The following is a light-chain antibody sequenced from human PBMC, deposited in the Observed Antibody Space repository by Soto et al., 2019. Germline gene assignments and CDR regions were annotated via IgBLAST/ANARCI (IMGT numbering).Light chain of an antibody. CDR1: SSDVGGYNR. V-gene: IGLV2-18*02. J-gene: IGLJ2*01. Sequence: QSALTQPPSVSGSPGQSVTISCTGTSSDVGGYNRVSWYQQPPGAAPKLMISEVSNRPSGVPDRFSGSKSGNTASLIISGLQAEDEAGYYCSSFSSSSTFIFGGGTKLTVL. CDR3: SSFSSSSTFI. CDR2: EVS.